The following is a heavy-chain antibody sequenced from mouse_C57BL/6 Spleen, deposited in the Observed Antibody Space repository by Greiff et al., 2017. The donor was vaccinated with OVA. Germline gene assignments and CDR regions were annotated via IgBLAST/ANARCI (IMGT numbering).Heavy chain of an antibody. CDR2: IYPGSGST. J-gene: IGHJ2*01. V-gene: IGHV1-55*01. D-gene: IGHD1-1*01. CDR1: GYPFTSYW. CDR3: ARLTTVVADY. Sequence: VQLQQSGAELVKPGASVKLSCKASGYPFTSYWITWVKQRPGQGLEWIGDIYPGSGSTNYNEKFKSKATLTVDTSSSTAYRQLSNLTSEDSAVYYCARLTTVVADYWGQGTTLTVSS.